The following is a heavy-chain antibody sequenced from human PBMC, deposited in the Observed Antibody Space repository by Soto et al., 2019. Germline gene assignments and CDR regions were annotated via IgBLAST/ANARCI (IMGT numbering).Heavy chain of an antibody. CDR2: IYYSGST. CDR1: GGSISSYY. D-gene: IGHD3-22*01. CDR3: ARAVGDYYDSSGYYYFDY. J-gene: IGHJ4*02. Sequence: PSETLSLTCTVSGGSISSYYWSWIRQPPGKGLEWIGYIYYSGSTNYNPSLKSRVTISVDTSKNQFSLKLSSVTAADTAVYYCARAVGDYYDSSGYYYFDYWGQGTLVTVSS. V-gene: IGHV4-59*01.